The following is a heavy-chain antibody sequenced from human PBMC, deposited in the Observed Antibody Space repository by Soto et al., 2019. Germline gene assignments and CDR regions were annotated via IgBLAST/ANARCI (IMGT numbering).Heavy chain of an antibody. CDR2: ISGSGGST. CDR3: AKDAYGDYPFNWFDP. J-gene: IGHJ5*02. Sequence: EVQLLESGGGLVQPGGSLRLSCAASGFTFSSYAMSWVRQAPGKGLEWVSAISGSGGSTYYAASVKGRFTISRDNSKNTLYLQRNSLRAGNTAVYYWAKDAYGDYPFNWFDPLGQGTLVTVSS. CDR1: GFTFSSYA. D-gene: IGHD4-17*01. V-gene: IGHV3-23*01.